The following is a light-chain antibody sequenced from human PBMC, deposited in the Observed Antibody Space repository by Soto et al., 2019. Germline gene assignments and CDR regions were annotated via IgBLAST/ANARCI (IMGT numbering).Light chain of an antibody. Sequence: EIVLTQSPGTPSLSPEERATLSCRASQSVSSNLAWYQQKPGQAPRLLIYGASTRATGIPARFSGSGSGTEFTLTISSLQPEDFATYYCQQLYTYPLTFGGGTKWIS. CDR3: QQLYTYPLT. J-gene: IGKJ4*01. CDR2: GAS. CDR1: QSVSSN. V-gene: IGKV3-15*01.